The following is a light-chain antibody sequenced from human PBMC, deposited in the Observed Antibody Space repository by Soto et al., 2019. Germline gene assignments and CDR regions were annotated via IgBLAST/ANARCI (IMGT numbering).Light chain of an antibody. V-gene: IGKV3-20*01. Sequence: EIVFTQSPGTLSLSPGERATLSCRASQSVSSNYLAWYQQKPGQAPRLLIYGASSRATGIPDRFSGSGSGTDFTLTISRLEXEDFAVYYCQQYGRSPGLFTFGPGTKVDIK. J-gene: IGKJ3*01. CDR2: GAS. CDR3: QQYGRSPGLFT. CDR1: QSVSSNY.